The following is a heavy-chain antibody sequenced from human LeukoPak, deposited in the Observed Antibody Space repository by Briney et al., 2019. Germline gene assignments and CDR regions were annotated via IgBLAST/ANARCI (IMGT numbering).Heavy chain of an antibody. CDR2: FYHSGST. J-gene: IGHJ4*02. CDR1: GYSISSGYF. D-gene: IGHD6-6*01. Sequence: SETLSLTCTVSGYSISSGYFWGWIRQPPGKGLEWIGSFYHSGSTYYNPSLKSRVTISVDTSKNQFSLNPSSVTAADTAVYYCARGVARSSKFHFSYYFDYWGQGTLVTVSS. CDR3: ARGVARSSKFHFSYYFDY. V-gene: IGHV4-38-2*02.